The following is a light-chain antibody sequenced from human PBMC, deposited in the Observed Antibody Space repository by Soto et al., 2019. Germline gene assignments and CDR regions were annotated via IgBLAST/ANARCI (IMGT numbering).Light chain of an antibody. V-gene: IGKV3-20*01. Sequence: EIALTQSPGTLSLSPGERATLSCRASQSVSSSYLAWYQQKPGQAPRLLIYGASSRATGILDRFSGSGSGTDFSLTISRLEPEDFAVYYCQQYGSSPPMYTFGQGTKLEIK. CDR2: GAS. CDR3: QQYGSSPPMYT. CDR1: QSVSSSY. J-gene: IGKJ2*01.